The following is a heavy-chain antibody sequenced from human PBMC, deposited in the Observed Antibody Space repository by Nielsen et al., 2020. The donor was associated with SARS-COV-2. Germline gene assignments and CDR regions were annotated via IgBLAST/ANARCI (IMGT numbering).Heavy chain of an antibody. Sequence: GESLKISCAASAFTFSTYWMHWVRQAPGKGLVWVSSIGTSGGNSYYSDSVKGRFTISRDISKNTLFLQMNSLRAEDTALYYCTTRTFYLDYWGQGTLVTVSS. J-gene: IGHJ4*02. D-gene: IGHD1-1*01. CDR3: TTRTFYLDY. V-gene: IGHV3-23*01. CDR2: IGTSGGNS. CDR1: AFTFSTYW.